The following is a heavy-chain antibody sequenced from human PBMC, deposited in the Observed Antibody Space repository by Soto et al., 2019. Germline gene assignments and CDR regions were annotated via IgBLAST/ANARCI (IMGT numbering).Heavy chain of an antibody. V-gene: IGHV1-18*01. Sequence: QVQLVQSGAEVKEPGASVKVSCKASGYTFTSYGVSWVRQAPGQGLEWMAWISAYNGNTNYAQKFQGRVTMTTDTSADTADMERRILISDDTAVYYGARDKGHICWRGEYWGQGTLVTVSS. J-gene: IGHJ4*02. CDR3: ARDKGHICWRGEY. CDR2: ISAYNGNT. D-gene: IGHD2-21*01. CDR1: GYTFTSYG.